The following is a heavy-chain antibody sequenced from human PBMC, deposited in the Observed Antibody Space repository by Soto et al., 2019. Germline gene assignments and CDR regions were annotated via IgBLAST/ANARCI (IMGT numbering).Heavy chain of an antibody. Sequence: QVQLVQSGAEVKKTGASVKVSCKASGYTFIGYYIHWVRQAPGQGLEWMGWINPNSGGTNYAQRFQGWVTMTRDRSISTAYMGLGRLKSDDTAVYYWARVGGGLASLGYYGMDVWGQGTTVTVSS. CDR2: INPNSGGT. CDR1: GYTFIGYY. J-gene: IGHJ6*02. V-gene: IGHV1-2*04. CDR3: ARVGGGLASLGYYGMDV. D-gene: IGHD3-10*01.